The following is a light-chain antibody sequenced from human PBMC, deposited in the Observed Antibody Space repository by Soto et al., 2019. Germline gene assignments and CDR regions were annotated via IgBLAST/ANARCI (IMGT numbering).Light chain of an antibody. J-gene: IGKJ5*01. CDR1: QDISNY. CDR3: QQYDNLPFT. CDR2: DES. V-gene: IGKV1-33*01. Sequence: DIPMTQSPSSLSASVGDRVTITCQASQDISNYLNWYQQKPGKAPNLLIYDESNLETGVPSRFSGSGSVTDFTSTISSLQPDDSATYYCQQYDNLPFTFGQGTRLEIK.